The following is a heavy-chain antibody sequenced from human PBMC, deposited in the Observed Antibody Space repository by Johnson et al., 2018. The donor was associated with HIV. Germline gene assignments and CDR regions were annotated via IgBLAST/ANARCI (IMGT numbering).Heavy chain of an antibody. V-gene: IGHV3-30*02. Sequence: QVQLVESGGGVVQPGRSLRLSCAASGFTFSSYGMHWVRQAPGKGLEWVAFIRYDGSNKYYADSVKGRFTISRDNSKNTLYLQINSLRAEDTAVYYCAEDQYYYDRSGYSDAFDIWGQGTMVTVSS. CDR2: IRYDGSNK. D-gene: IGHD3-22*01. CDR1: GFTFSSYG. J-gene: IGHJ3*02. CDR3: AEDQYYYDRSGYSDAFDI.